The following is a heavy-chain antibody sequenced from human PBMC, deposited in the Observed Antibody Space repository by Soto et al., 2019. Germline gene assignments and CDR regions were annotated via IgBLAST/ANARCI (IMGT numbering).Heavy chain of an antibody. V-gene: IGHV3-23*01. D-gene: IGHD1-1*01. CDR2: ISGSGGST. CDR3: AKDSNGPDRKPSMDV. J-gene: IGHJ6*02. CDR1: GFTFSSYA. Sequence: EVQLLESGGGLVQPGGSLRLSCAASGFTFSSYAMSWVRQAPGKGLEWVSAISGSGGSTYYADSVKGRFTISRDNSKNTLYLQMNSLRDEDTAVYYCAKDSNGPDRKPSMDVWGQGTTVTVSS.